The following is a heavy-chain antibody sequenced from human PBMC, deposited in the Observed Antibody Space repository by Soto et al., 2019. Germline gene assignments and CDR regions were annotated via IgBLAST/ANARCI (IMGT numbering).Heavy chain of an antibody. J-gene: IGHJ4*02. CDR2: SRNKANSYNP. V-gene: IGHV3-72*01. CDR3: ARDTGGSYDY. CDR1: GFSFSDYY. Sequence: EVKLVESGGGLVQPRGSLRLSCAASGFSFSDYYMDWVRQVPGKGLEWVGRSRNKANSYNPELAPSVKDRFSISRDNSKDSMYLQMNSLKTEDTAVYYCARDTGGSYDYWGQGALVTVSS. D-gene: IGHD3-16*01.